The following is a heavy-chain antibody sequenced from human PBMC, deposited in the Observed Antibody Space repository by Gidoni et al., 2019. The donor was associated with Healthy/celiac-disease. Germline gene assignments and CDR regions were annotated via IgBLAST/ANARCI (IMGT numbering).Heavy chain of an antibody. Sequence: QVQLQQWGAGLLKPSETLSLPCAVYGGSFSGYYWSWIRQPPGKGLEWIGEINHSGSTNYNPSLKSRVTISVDTSKNQFSLKLSSVTAADTAVYYCARDSTYYYDSSGYLGYWGQGTLVTVSS. CDR2: INHSGST. CDR1: GGSFSGYY. V-gene: IGHV4-34*01. D-gene: IGHD3-22*01. J-gene: IGHJ4*02. CDR3: ARDSTYYYDSSGYLGY.